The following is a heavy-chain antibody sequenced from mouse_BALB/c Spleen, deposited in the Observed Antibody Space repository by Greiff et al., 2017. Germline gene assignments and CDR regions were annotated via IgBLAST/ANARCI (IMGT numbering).Heavy chain of an antibody. CDR2: ISSGSSTI. V-gene: IGHV5-17*02. J-gene: IGHJ4*01. CDR1: GFTFSSFG. CDR3: ARSRPYYAMDY. Sequence: VESGGGLVQPGGSRKLSCAASGFTFSSFGMHWVRQAPEKGLEWVAYISSGSSTIYYADTVKGRFTISRDNPKNTLFLQMTSLRSEDTAMYYCARSRPYYAMDYWGQGTSVTVSS.